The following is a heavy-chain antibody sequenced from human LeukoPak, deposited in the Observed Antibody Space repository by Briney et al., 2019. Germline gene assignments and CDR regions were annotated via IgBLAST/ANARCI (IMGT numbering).Heavy chain of an antibody. D-gene: IGHD3-10*01. CDR3: AKGGFTGWFDP. CDR2: ISAGGGST. CDR1: GFTFSSYA. J-gene: IGHJ5*02. V-gene: IGHV3-23*01. Sequence: GGSLRLSCAASGFTFSSYAMSWVRQAPGKGLEWVSAISAGGGSTYYADSVKGRFTISRDNSKNTLYLQMNSLRVKDTAVYNCAKGGFTGWFDPWGQGTLVTVSS.